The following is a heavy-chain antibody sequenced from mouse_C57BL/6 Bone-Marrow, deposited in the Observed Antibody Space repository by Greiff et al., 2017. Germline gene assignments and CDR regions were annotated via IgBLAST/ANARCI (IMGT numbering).Heavy chain of an antibody. V-gene: IGHV1-81*01. CDR1: GYTFTSYG. Sequence: QVQLQQSGAELARPGASVKLSCKASGYTFTSYGISWVKQRTGQGLEWIGEIYPRSGNTYYNEKFKGKATLTADKSSSTAYMELRSLTSEDSAVYFCARGEADGYYLAWFAYWGQGTLVTVSA. D-gene: IGHD2-3*01. CDR3: ARGEADGYYLAWFAY. CDR2: IYPRSGNT. J-gene: IGHJ3*01.